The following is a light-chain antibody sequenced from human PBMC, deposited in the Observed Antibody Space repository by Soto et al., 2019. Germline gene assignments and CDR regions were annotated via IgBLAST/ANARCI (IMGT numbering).Light chain of an antibody. Sequence: QSVLPQPRSVSGSPGQSVTISCTGTSSDVGGYNYVSWYQRHPGKAPKLIIYQVTNRPSGVSNRFSGSRSGNTASLTISGLQAEDEADYYCSSYTDSSNYVFGTGTKVTVL. CDR3: SSYTDSSNYV. V-gene: IGLV2-14*01. CDR1: SSDVGGYNY. J-gene: IGLJ1*01. CDR2: QVT.